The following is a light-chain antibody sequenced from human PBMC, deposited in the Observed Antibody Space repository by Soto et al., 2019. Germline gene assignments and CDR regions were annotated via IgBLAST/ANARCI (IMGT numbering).Light chain of an antibody. Sequence: QSALTQPACVSGSPGQSITISGTGTSSDVGSYNLVSWYQQHPGKAPKLMIYEGSKRPSGVSNRFSGSKSGNTASLTISGLQAEDEADYYCCSYAGSSTWVFGGGTKLTVL. CDR3: CSYAGSSTWV. CDR1: SSDVGSYNL. J-gene: IGLJ3*02. CDR2: EGS. V-gene: IGLV2-23*01.